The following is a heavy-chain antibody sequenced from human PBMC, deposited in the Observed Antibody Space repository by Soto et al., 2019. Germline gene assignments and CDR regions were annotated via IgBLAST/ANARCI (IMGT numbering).Heavy chain of an antibody. CDR1: GYTFTGYY. D-gene: IGHD3-22*01. CDR3: ARVDTYYYDSSGGYAFDI. J-gene: IGHJ3*02. Sequence: AAVKVSCKASGYTFTGYYMHWVRQAPGQGLEWMGWINPNSGGTNYAQKFQGRVTMTRDTSISTAYMELSRLRSDDTAVYYCARVDTYYYDSSGGYAFDIWGQGTMVTVSS. V-gene: IGHV1-2*02. CDR2: INPNSGGT.